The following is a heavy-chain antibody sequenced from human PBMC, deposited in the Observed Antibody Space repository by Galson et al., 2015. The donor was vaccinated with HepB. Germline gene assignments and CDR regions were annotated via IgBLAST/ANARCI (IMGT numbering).Heavy chain of an antibody. CDR1: GFIFSSYA. CDR2: ISGSGGST. D-gene: IGHD4-17*01. Sequence: SLRLSCAASGFIFSSYAMSRVRQAPGKGLEWVSGISGSGGSTFYADSVQGRFTISRDNSKNTLFLQVNSLRAEDTAIYYCARDWTTTWSDAFDIWGQGTMVTVSS. J-gene: IGHJ3*02. V-gene: IGHV3-23*01. CDR3: ARDWTTTWSDAFDI.